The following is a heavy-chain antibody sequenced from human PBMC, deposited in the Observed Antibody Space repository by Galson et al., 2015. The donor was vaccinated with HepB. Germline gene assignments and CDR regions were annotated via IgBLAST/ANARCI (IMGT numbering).Heavy chain of an antibody. V-gene: IGHV1-69-2*01. CDR2: VDPEDGET. D-gene: IGHD2-15*01. CDR3: ATASLCSGGSCYAGY. J-gene: IGHJ4*02. CDR1: GYTFTDYY. Sequence: VKVSCKVSGYTFTDYYMHWVQQAPGKGLEWMGLVDPEDGETIYAEKFQGRVTITADTSTDTAYMELSSLRSEDTAVYYCATASLCSGGSCYAGYWGQGTLVTVSS.